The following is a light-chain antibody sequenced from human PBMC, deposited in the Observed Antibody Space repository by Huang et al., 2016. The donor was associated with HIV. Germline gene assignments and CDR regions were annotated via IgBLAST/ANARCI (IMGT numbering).Light chain of an antibody. CDR3: QQRSNWPLT. CDR2: DAS. J-gene: IGKJ4*01. V-gene: IGKV3-11*01. Sequence: EIVLTQSPVTLSLSPGQRATLSCRASHSVGTYLAWYQHKPGQPPKRLIYDASNRATGITARFSGSGSGTDVTLTITNLAPEDFAVYYCQQRSNWPLTFGGGTKVDIK. CDR1: HSVGTY.